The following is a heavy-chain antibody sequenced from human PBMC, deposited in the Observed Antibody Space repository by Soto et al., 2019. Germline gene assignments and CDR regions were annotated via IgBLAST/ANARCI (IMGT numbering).Heavy chain of an antibody. CDR1: GGSFSGYY. J-gene: IGHJ5*02. CDR3: ARGRFRGSSIPRWFDP. Sequence: SETLSLTCAVYGGSFSGYYWSWIRQPPGKGLEWIGEINHNGSTNYNPSLKSRVTISVDTSKNQFSLKLSSVTAADTAVYYCARGRFRGSSIPRWFDPWGQGTLVTVSS. D-gene: IGHD6-13*01. V-gene: IGHV4-34*01. CDR2: INHNGST.